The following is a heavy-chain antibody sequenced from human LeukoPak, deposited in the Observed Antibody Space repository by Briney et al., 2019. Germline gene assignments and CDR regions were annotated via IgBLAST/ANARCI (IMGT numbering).Heavy chain of an antibody. Sequence: SETLSLTCTVSGGSISSYYWSWIRQPPGKGLEWIGYIYYSGSTNYNPSLKSRVTISVDTSKNQFSLKLSSVTAADTAVYYCASLFTIFGVVTSYWGQGTLVTVSS. V-gene: IGHV4-59*12. CDR2: IYYSGST. CDR1: GGSISSYY. D-gene: IGHD3-3*01. J-gene: IGHJ4*02. CDR3: ASLFTIFGVVTSY.